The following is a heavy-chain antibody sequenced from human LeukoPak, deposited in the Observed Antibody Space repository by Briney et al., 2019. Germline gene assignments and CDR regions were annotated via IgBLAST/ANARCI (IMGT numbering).Heavy chain of an antibody. Sequence: GGSLRLSCAASGFTFSDYYMSWIRQAPGKGLEWVSYISSNGSTIYYADSVKGRFTISRDNAKNSLYLQMNSLRAEDTAVYYCAKANPITAWGYGSGSYFAPLYYWGQGTLVTVSS. V-gene: IGHV3-11*01. J-gene: IGHJ4*02. CDR3: AKANPITAWGYGSGSYFAPLYY. D-gene: IGHD1-26*01. CDR2: ISSNGSTI. CDR1: GFTFSDYY.